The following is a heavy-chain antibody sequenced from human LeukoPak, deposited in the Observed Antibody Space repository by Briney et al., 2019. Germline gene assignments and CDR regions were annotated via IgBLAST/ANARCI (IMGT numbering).Heavy chain of an antibody. J-gene: IGHJ3*02. CDR1: GGTFSSYA. V-gene: IGHV1-69*13. CDR3: ATIYSYAFDI. Sequence: ASVKISCKASGGTFSSYAISWVRQAPGQGLEWMGGIIPIFGTANYAQKFQGRVTITADESTSTAYMELSSLRSEDTAVYYCATIYSYAFDIWGQGTMVTVSS. D-gene: IGHD5-18*01. CDR2: IIPIFGTA.